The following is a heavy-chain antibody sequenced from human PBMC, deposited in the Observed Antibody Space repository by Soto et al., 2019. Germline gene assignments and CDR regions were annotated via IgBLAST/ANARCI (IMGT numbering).Heavy chain of an antibody. CDR1: GGSISSNY. Sequence: SETLSLTCTVSGGSISSNYWTWIRQPPGKGLEWIGYVYNSGSTNYNPALKSRVTISEDTSKSQFSLKVNSRTAADTAVYYCARYRREAVAGYTLDNWGQGILVTVSS. CDR3: ARYRREAVAGYTLDN. CDR2: VYNSGST. D-gene: IGHD6-13*01. J-gene: IGHJ4*02. V-gene: IGHV4-59*01.